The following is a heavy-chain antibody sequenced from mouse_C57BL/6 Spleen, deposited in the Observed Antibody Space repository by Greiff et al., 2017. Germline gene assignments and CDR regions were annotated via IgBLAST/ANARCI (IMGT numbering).Heavy chain of an antibody. CDR2: IDPETGGT. D-gene: IGHD1-1*01. V-gene: IGHV1-15*01. J-gene: IGHJ2*01. CDR1: GYTFTDYE. CDR3: TRYTVVATDY. Sequence: VHLVESGAELVRPGASVTLSCKASGYTFTDYEMHWVKQTPVHGLEWIGAIDPETGGTAYNQKFKGKAILTADKSSSTAYMELRSLTSEDSAVYYCTRYTVVATDYWGQGTTLTVSS.